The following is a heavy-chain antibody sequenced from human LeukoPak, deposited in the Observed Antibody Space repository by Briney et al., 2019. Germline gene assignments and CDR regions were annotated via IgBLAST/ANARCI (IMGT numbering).Heavy chain of an antibody. CDR1: GFIFSTYG. CDR3: AEDQKLQPFHY. Sequence: SGGSLRLSRTASGFIFSTYGMHWVRQAPGKGLEWVAFIQFDGTDEHYADSVKGRFTISRDNSKNTLYLQMSNLRPEDTSVYYCAEDQKLQPFHYWGQGTLVTVSS. J-gene: IGHJ4*02. CDR2: IQFDGTDE. D-gene: IGHD1-1*01. V-gene: IGHV3-30*02.